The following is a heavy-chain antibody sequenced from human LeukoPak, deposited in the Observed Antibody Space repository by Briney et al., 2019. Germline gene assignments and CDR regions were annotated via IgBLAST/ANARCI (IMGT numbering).Heavy chain of an antibody. J-gene: IGHJ6*02. CDR1: GFTFSSHV. Sequence: GGSLRLSCAASGFTFSSHVMNWVRQAPGKGLEWVAVISYDGSNKYYADSVKGRFTISRDNSKNTLYLQMNSLRAEDTAVYYCAKDQDYYGSDYYYYGMDVWGQGTTVTVSS. V-gene: IGHV3-30*18. CDR3: AKDQDYYGSDYYYYGMDV. D-gene: IGHD3-10*01. CDR2: ISYDGSNK.